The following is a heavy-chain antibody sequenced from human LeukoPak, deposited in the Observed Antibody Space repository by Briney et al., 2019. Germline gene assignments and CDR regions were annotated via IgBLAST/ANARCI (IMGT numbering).Heavy chain of an antibody. CDR2: INHSGST. J-gene: IGHJ6*02. CDR3: ARAKGSGSPRYYYYYYGMDV. V-gene: IGHV4-34*01. D-gene: IGHD3-10*01. Sequence: KASETLSLTCAVYGGSFSGYYWSWIRQPPGKGLEWIGEINHSGSTNYNPSLKSRVTISVDTSKNQFSLKLSSVTAADTAVYYCARAKGSGSPRYYYYYYGMDVWGQGTTVTVSS. CDR1: GGSFSGYY.